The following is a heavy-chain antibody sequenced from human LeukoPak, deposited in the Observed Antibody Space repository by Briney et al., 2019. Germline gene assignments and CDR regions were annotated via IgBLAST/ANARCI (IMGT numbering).Heavy chain of an antibody. CDR3: ARESGSRSYYYYMDV. CDR1: GFTFSSFS. Sequence: GGSLRLSCAASGFTFSSFSMNWVRQAPGKGLEWVSSISSTSSYIYYADSVKGRFTISRDKDKNSVYLQMTSLRAEDTAVYYCARESGSRSYYYYMDVWGKGTTVTVSS. CDR2: ISSTSSYI. V-gene: IGHV3-21*01. J-gene: IGHJ6*03. D-gene: IGHD2-2*01.